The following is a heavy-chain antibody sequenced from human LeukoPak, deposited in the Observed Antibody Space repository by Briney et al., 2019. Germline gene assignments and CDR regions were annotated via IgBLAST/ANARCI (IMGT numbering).Heavy chain of an antibody. D-gene: IGHD4-4*01. J-gene: IGHJ5*02. CDR1: GGSISSYY. CDR3: ARRGDSNYYRNWFDP. V-gene: IGHV4-59*01. Sequence: PSETLSLTCTVSGGSISSYYWSWIRQPPGKGLEWIGYIYYSGSTNYNPSLKSRVTISVDTSKNQFSLKLSSVTAADTAVYYCARRGDSNYYRNWFDPWGQGTLVTVSS. CDR2: IYYSGST.